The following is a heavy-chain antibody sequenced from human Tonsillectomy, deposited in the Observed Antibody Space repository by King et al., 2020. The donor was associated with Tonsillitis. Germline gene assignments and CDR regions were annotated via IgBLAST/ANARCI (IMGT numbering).Heavy chain of an antibody. CDR1: GFTFSSYW. D-gene: IGHD4-23*01. CDR3: ARDQDGSNSWGGDAFDI. J-gene: IGHJ3*02. V-gene: IGHV3-74*01. CDR2: INSDGSST. Sequence: VQLVESGGGLVQPGGSLRLSCAASGFTFSSYWMHWVRQAPGKGLVWVSRINSDGSSTSYADSVKGRFTISRDNAKNTLYRQMKSLRAEGTAVYYCARDQDGSNSWGGDAFDIWGQGTMVTVSS.